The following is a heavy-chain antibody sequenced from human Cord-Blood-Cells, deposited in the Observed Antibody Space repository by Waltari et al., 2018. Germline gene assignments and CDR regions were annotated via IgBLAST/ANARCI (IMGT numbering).Heavy chain of an antibody. Sequence: QVHLQQWGAGLLQPSETLSLTCAVYGGSFSGYYWSWIRQPPGKGLEWIGEINHSGSTNYNPSLKSRVTISVDTSKNQFSLKLSSVTAADTAVYYCARYYDFWSGDAFDIWGLGTMGTVSS. CDR1: GGSFSGYY. V-gene: IGHV4-34*01. D-gene: IGHD3-3*01. CDR3: ARYYDFWSGDAFDI. J-gene: IGHJ3*02. CDR2: INHSGST.